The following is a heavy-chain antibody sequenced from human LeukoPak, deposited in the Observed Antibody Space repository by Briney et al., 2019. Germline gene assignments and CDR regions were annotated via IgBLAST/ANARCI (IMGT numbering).Heavy chain of an antibody. D-gene: IGHD2-2*02. Sequence: GGSLRLTCAPSGFTFSFFGIHWVRQAPGKGLEWVAFIQSDGSFKFYADSVQGRFSISRDNSKNTLFLQMNSLRADDTAVYYCAKTSDQLLYSKFDFWGQGTLVTVSS. V-gene: IGHV3-30*02. J-gene: IGHJ4*02. CDR1: GFTFSFFG. CDR2: IQSDGSFK. CDR3: AKTSDQLLYSKFDF.